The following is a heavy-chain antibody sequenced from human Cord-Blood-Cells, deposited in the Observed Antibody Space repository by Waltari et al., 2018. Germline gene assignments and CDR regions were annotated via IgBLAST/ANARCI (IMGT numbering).Heavy chain of an antibody. J-gene: IGHJ4*02. V-gene: IGHV3-23*01. CDR3: AKGPARYSSYVDY. Sequence: EVQLLESGGGLVQPGGSLRLSCAASGFTFSSYAMSWVRQAPGKGLVWVSAIRGSGGVTYYADSVKGLFTISRDNSKNTLYLQMNSLRAEDTDVYYCAKGPARYSSYVDYWGQGTLVTVSS. CDR1: GFTFSSYA. CDR2: IRGSGGVT. D-gene: IGHD6-13*01.